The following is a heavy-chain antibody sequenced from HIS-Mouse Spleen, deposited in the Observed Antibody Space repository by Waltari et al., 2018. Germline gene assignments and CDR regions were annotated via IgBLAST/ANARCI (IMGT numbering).Heavy chain of an antibody. CDR2: IWYDGSNK. CDR1: GFPFSSTG. Sequence: QVQLVESGGGVVKPGRSLSLSCAASGFPFSSTGIHWFRQAPGKGLGWVAVIWYDGSNKYYADSVKGRFTISRDNSKNTLYLQMNSLRAEDTAVYYCARVTLAGGFDPWGQGTLVTVSS. V-gene: IGHV3-33*01. D-gene: IGHD3-16*01. CDR3: ARVTLAGGFDP. J-gene: IGHJ5*02.